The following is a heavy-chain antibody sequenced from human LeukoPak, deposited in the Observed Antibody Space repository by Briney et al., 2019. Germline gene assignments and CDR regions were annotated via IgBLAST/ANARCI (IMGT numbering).Heavy chain of an antibody. Sequence: GGSLKIPCKCFGYTLSNDWIGWLRPTPGKGLGWMGMIYPGDSDTRYSPSFQGQVTSSADKSINTADLQWSSLKASNTAIYYCARRLVGVVATYCDYWGQGTLVTVSS. CDR3: ARRLVGVVATYCDY. V-gene: IGHV5-51*01. D-gene: IGHD2-15*01. J-gene: IGHJ4*02. CDR2: IYPGDSDT. CDR1: GYTLSNDW.